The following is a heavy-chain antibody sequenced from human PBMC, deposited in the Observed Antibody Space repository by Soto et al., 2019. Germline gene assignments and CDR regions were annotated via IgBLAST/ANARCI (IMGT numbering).Heavy chain of an antibody. D-gene: IGHD5-12*01. CDR3: TTDQGMATIFFDY. CDR2: IKSKTDGGTT. J-gene: IGHJ4*02. Sequence: GGSLRLSCAASGFTFSNAWMSWVRQAPGKGLEWVGRIKSKTDGGTTDYAAPVKGRFTISRDDSKNTLHLQMNSLKTEDTAVYYCTTDQGMATIFFDYWGQGTLVTVSS. CDR1: GFTFSNAW. V-gene: IGHV3-15*01.